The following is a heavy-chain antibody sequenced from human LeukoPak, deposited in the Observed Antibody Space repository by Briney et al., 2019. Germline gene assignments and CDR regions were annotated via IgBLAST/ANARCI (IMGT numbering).Heavy chain of an antibody. J-gene: IGHJ4*02. D-gene: IGHD3-10*01. V-gene: IGHV4-59*08. Sequence: PGGSLRLSCAASGFTFSTYSMNWVRQPPGKGLEWIGYIYYSGSTNYNPSLKSRVTISVDTSKNQFSLKLSSVTAADTAVYYCARHQSGSGIDYWGQGTLVTVSS. CDR3: ARHQSGSGIDY. CDR2: IYYSGST. CDR1: GFTFSTYS.